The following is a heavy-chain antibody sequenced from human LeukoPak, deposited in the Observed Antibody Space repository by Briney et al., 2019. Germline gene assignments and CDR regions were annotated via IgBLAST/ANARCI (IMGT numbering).Heavy chain of an antibody. CDR3: ARDRVNMVRGVFDY. V-gene: IGHV3-21*01. D-gene: IGHD3-10*01. CDR2: ISSSSSYI. CDR1: GFTFSSYS. Sequence: PGGSLRLSCAASGFTFSSYSMNCVRQAPGKGLEWVSSISSSSSYIYYADSVKGRFTISRDNAKNSLYLQMNSLRAEDTAVYYCARDRVNMVRGVFDYWGQGTLVTVSS. J-gene: IGHJ4*02.